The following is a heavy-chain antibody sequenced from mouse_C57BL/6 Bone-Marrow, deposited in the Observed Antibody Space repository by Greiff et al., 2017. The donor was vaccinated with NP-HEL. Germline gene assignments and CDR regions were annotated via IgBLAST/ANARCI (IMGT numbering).Heavy chain of an antibody. CDR1: GYAFTNYL. Sequence: VHVQQSGAELVRPGTSVKVSCKASGYAFTNYLIEWVKQRPGQGLEWIGVINPGSGGTSYNEKFKGKATLTADKSSSTAYMQLNSLTSEDSAVYFCASERSYDAMDYWGQGTSVTVSS. V-gene: IGHV1-54*01. CDR2: INPGSGGT. CDR3: ASERSYDAMDY. J-gene: IGHJ4*01.